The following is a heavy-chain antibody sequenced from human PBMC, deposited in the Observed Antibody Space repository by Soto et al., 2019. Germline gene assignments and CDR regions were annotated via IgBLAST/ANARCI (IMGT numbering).Heavy chain of an antibody. CDR2: TYYRSKLYY. D-gene: IGHD2-8*01. J-gene: IGHJ5*01. V-gene: IGHV6-1*01. CDR3: ARLIGNSWLDS. CDR1: GDSVSTNSAT. Sequence: LGGPSQTLSLTCAISGDSVSTNSATWDWFRQSPSRGLEWLGSTYYRSKLYYDYAVSVKGRITISPDTSSNQFSLQLNSVTPDDTAVYYCARLIGNSWLDSWGQGTLVTVSS.